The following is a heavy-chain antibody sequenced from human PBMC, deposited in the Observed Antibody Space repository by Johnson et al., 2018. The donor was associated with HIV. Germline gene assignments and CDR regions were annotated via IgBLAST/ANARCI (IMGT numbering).Heavy chain of an antibody. Sequence: QVQVLESGGDLVKPEGSLRLSCVASGFVFSDSHMSWIRQAPGKGLEWISYISSGGASIYYADSVRGRFTISRDNPKKSLFLQLNRLRAGDTAVYFCARDPGYSSSHWGAFDIWGQGTMVTVSS. J-gene: IGHJ3*02. CDR2: ISSGGASI. CDR1: GFVFSDSH. D-gene: IGHD6-13*01. CDR3: ARDPGYSSSHWGAFDI. V-gene: IGHV3-11*04.